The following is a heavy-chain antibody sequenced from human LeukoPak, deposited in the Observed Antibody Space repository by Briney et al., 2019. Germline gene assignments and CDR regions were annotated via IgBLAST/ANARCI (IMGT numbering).Heavy chain of an antibody. J-gene: IGHJ6*03. V-gene: IGHV4-59*11. CDR1: GGSISNHY. CDR3: ARSYYDFWSGNYYYYYYMDV. D-gene: IGHD3-3*01. Sequence: SETLSLTCTVSGGSISNHYCSWIRQSPGKGLEWLGYIYYSGSTNYNPSLKSRVTISVDTSKNQFSLKLSSVTAADTAVYYCARSYYDFWSGNYYYYYYMDVWGKGTTVTVSS. CDR2: IYYSGST.